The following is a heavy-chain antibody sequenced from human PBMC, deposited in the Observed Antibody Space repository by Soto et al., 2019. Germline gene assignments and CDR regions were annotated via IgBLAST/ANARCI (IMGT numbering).Heavy chain of an antibody. Sequence: QDQLLQSGAEVKKPGASVTVSCKASGYSFTNYGITWVRQAPGQGLAWMGWISAFNGNTHYAQKLQGRVTMTTDAATSTAYMELRSLRSDDTAVYYCARDRGVAPPVAGNTHYYCYMDVWGKGTTVTVSS. D-gene: IGHD6-19*01. CDR3: ARDRGVAPPVAGNTHYYCYMDV. J-gene: IGHJ6*03. V-gene: IGHV1-18*01. CDR1: GYSFTNYG. CDR2: ISAFNGNT.